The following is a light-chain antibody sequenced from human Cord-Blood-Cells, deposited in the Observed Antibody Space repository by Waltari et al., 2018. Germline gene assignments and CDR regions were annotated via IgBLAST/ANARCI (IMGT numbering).Light chain of an antibody. CDR2: GAS. J-gene: IGKJ2*01. CDR3: QQYGSSPRGYT. CDR1: QSVGSSY. V-gene: IGKV3-20*01. Sequence: EIVLTQSPGTLSLSPGERATLSCRASQSVGSSYLAWYQQKPGQAPRLLISGASSRATGIPDRFSGSGSGTDFTLTISRLEPEDFAVYYCQQYGSSPRGYTFGQGTKLEIK.